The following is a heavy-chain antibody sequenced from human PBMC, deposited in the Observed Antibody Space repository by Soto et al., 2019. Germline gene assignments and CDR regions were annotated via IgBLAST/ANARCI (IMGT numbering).Heavy chain of an antibody. Sequence: EVQLLESGGGLVQPGGSLRLSCAASGFTFSSYAMSWVRQAPGKGLEWVSAISGSGGSTYYADSVKGRFTISRDNSKNTLYLQMNSLRAEDTAVYYCAKEGSDVEVPAAMITNYMDVWGKGTTVTVSS. D-gene: IGHD2-2*01. CDR1: GFTFSSYA. V-gene: IGHV3-23*01. CDR2: ISGSGGST. CDR3: AKEGSDVEVPAAMITNYMDV. J-gene: IGHJ6*03.